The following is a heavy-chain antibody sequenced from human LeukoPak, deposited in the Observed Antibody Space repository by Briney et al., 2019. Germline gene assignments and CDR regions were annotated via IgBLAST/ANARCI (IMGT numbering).Heavy chain of an antibody. CDR3: ARWGESEWAFAS. CDR1: GAYVTTYS. V-gene: IGHV4-59*08. CDR2: FALSGTT. J-gene: IGHJ4*02. Sequence: SETLSLTCIVSGAYVTTYSWNWIRQSPGKGLEWIGYFALSGTTSYSSSLKSRVTISRDTSKNQLSLKLTSVTAADTAVYYCARWGESEWAFASWGPGTLVTVSS. D-gene: IGHD2-21*01.